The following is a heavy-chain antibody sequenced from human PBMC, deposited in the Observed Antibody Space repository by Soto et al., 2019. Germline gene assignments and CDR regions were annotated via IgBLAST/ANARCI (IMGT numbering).Heavy chain of an antibody. Sequence: QVQLVQSGTQVKKPGSSVKVSCKTSGGSLSTNPISWVRQAPGHGLQWMGGTGSGTGPGNHAQKFQGRLTVTADKSTGTVDMELPNLSSEDTAVYYCARRDSGGFFRFFDSWGQGALVTVSS. CDR2: TGSGTGPG. V-gene: IGHV1-69*06. D-gene: IGHD2-15*01. CDR1: GGSLSTNP. J-gene: IGHJ4*02. CDR3: ARRDSGGFFRFFDS.